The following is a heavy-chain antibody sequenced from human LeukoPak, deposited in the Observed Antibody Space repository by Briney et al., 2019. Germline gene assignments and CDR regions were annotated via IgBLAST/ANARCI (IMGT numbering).Heavy chain of an antibody. D-gene: IGHD6-13*01. J-gene: IGHJ4*02. V-gene: IGHV3-23*01. Sequence: GGSLRLSCAASGFTFSSHAMSWVRQAPGKGREWVSAISGSGGSTYYADSVKGRFTISRDNSKNTLYVQIHSLRAENTAVYYCAKDRDSSSWYFDYWGKGPLVTVS. CDR3: AKDRDSSSWYFDY. CDR2: ISGSGGST. CDR1: GFTFSSHA.